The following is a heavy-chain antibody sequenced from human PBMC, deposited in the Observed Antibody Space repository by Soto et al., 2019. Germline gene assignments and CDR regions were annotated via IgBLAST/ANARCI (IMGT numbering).Heavy chain of an antibody. Sequence: EVQLVESGGGLVQPGRSLRLSCAASGFTFDDYAMHWVRQAPGKGLEWVSGISWNRGSIGYADSVKGRFTISRDNAKNCLYLQMNSLRAEDTALYYCAKDIRRYSGSYYFDYWGQGTLVAVSS. CDR3: AKDIRRYSGSYYFDY. CDR1: GFTFDDYA. CDR2: ISWNRGSI. J-gene: IGHJ4*02. D-gene: IGHD1-26*01. V-gene: IGHV3-9*01.